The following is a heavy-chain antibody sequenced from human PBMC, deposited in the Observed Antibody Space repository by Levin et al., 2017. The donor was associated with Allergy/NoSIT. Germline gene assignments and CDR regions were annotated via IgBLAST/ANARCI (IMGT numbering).Heavy chain of an antibody. D-gene: IGHD3-22*01. Sequence: GESLKISCKASRYIFSDYFIHWVRQAPGQGLEWMGWINPHRGDTKYAQEFQGRVTMTRDTSISTAYMELTRLTSDDTAVYYCARDLYNDDSVFGYWGQGTLVNVCS. CDR2: INPHRGDT. CDR3: ARDLYNDDSVFGY. V-gene: IGHV1-2*02. CDR1: RYIFSDYF. J-gene: IGHJ4*02.